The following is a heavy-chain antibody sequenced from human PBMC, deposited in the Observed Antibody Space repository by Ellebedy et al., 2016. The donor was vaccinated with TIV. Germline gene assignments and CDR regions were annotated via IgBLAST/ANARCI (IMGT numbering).Heavy chain of an antibody. CDR3: AKSNWYDNWFDP. CDR1: GFTFSDYN. V-gene: IGHV3-53*01. Sequence: GESLKISCAASGFTFSDYNLNWVRQAPGKGLEWVSVIYGDGTTYYADSVKGRFTISRHNSKNTLYLQMRSLRAEDSAVYYCAKSNWYDNWFDPWGQGTLVTVSS. CDR2: IYGDGTT. D-gene: IGHD1-20*01. J-gene: IGHJ5*02.